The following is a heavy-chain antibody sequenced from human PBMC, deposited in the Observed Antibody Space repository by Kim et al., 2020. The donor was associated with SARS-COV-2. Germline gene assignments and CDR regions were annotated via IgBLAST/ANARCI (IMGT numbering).Heavy chain of an antibody. CDR2: ISWNSGNI. V-gene: IGHV3-9*01. CDR3: AKSGQPVVVAGHFDY. Sequence: GGSLRLSCAATGFTFDDYAMHWVRQAPGKGLEWVSGISWNSGNIGYADSVKGRFTISRDNAKNSLYLQMNSLRAEDTALYYCAKSGQPVVVAGHFDYWGQGTLVTVSS. J-gene: IGHJ4*02. D-gene: IGHD2-15*01. CDR1: GFTFDDYA.